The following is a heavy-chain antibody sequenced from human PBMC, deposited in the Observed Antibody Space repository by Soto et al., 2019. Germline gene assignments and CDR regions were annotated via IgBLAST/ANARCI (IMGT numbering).Heavy chain of an antibody. CDR2: ISRSGDRT. J-gene: IGHJ4*02. CDR3: ALPGPYGGYAVY. V-gene: IGHV3-23*01. Sequence: EVQLLESGGGLVQPGGSLRLSCAASGFTFSNCDMNWVRQAPGKGLEWVSTISRSGDRTYYADSVKGRFTISRDNSKNTVYVQMSSLRAEDTAVYYCALPGPYGGYAVYWGQGTLLTVSS. CDR1: GFTFSNCD. D-gene: IGHD5-12*01.